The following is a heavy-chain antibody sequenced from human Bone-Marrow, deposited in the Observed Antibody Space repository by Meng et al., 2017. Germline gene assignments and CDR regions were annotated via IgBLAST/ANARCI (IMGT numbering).Heavy chain of an antibody. CDR2: INHSGST. V-gene: IGHV4-34*01. J-gene: IGHJ4*02. CDR1: GGSFSGYD. Sequence: VRLQHLVPERLRPSGTLYPTCAVYGGSFSGYDWSWIRQPPGKGLEWIGEINHSGSTNYNPSLKSRVTISVDTSKNQFSLKLSSVTAADTAVYYCARGRKSTAGWIQLWKLAYWGQGTLVTVSS. D-gene: IGHD5-18*01. CDR3: ARGRKSTAGWIQLWKLAY.